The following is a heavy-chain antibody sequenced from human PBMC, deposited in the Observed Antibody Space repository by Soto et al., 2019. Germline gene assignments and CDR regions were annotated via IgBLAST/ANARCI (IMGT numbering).Heavy chain of an antibody. V-gene: IGHV3-30*18. CDR3: AKGSYSGVYSDFDY. CDR2: ISYDGSNK. J-gene: IGHJ4*02. CDR1: GFTFSSYD. D-gene: IGHD1-26*01. Sequence: GGSLRLSCAASGFTFSSYDMHWVRQAPGKGLEWVAIISYDGSNKYYADSVKGRFTLSRDNSKNTLYLQMNSLRAGDTAVYYCAKGSYSGVYSDFDYWGQGTLVTVSS.